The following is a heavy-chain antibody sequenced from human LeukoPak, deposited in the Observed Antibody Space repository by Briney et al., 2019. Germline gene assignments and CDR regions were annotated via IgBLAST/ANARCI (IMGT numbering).Heavy chain of an antibody. V-gene: IGHV3-33*01. J-gene: IGHJ4*02. CDR2: IWSDGNNK. CDR1: GFTFSSYA. D-gene: IGHD6-13*01. Sequence: GGPLRLSCAASGFTFSSYAMHWVRQAPGKGLEWVAIIWSDGNNKYYADSVEGRFTISRDTSKNTLFLQMNSLRAEDTAVYYCARGQPGVAAAGNLDYWGQGTLVTVSS. CDR3: ARGQPGVAAAGNLDY.